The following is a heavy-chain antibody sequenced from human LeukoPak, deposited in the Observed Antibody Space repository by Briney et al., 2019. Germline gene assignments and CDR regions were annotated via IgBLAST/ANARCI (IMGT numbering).Heavy chain of an antibody. Sequence: PGGSLRLSCAASGFTFSSYWMSWVRQAPGKGLEWVANIKQDGSEKYYVDSVKGRFTISRDNAKNSLYLQMNSLRAEDTAVYYCARDMAAAVLDYYYYGMDVWGQGTTATVSS. V-gene: IGHV3-7*01. CDR3: ARDMAAAVLDYYYYGMDV. CDR2: IKQDGSEK. J-gene: IGHJ6*02. D-gene: IGHD6-13*01. CDR1: GFTFSSYW.